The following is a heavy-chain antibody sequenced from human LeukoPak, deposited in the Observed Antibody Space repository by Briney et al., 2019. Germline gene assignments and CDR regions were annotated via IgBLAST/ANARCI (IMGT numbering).Heavy chain of an antibody. CDR2: IKPDGSEK. CDR3: ARASGLVNN. J-gene: IGHJ4*02. V-gene: IGHV3-7*04. D-gene: IGHD2/OR15-2a*01. Sequence: GGSLRLSCVGSGFTFRTYWMNWVRQAPGKGLEWVANIKPDGSEKYYADSVRGRFTISRDNGNNALLLQMNSLRVEDTAVYYCARASGLVNNWGQGTLVTVSS. CDR1: GFTFRTYW.